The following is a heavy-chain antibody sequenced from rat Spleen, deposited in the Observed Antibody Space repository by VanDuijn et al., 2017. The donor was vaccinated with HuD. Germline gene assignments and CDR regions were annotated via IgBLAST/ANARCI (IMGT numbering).Heavy chain of an antibody. CDR3: TTGPGDY. CDR2: IIDGDSRT. J-gene: IGHJ2*01. V-gene: IGHV5S10*01. CDR1: GFTFSDYY. Sequence: EVQLVESGGGLVQPGRSMKLSCAASGFTFSDYYIAWVRQAPKKGLEWVATIIDGDSRTYYRDSVKGRFTISRDNAKNTLYLQMDSLRSEDTATYYCTTGPGDYWGQGVMVTVSS.